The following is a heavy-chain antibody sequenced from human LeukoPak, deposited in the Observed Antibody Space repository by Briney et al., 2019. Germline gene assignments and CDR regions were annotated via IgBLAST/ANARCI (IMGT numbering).Heavy chain of an antibody. J-gene: IGHJ4*02. CDR2: ISAYNGNT. CDR3: ARDGEVRQGHCSSTSCPVDY. CDR1: GYTFTIYG. V-gene: IGHV1-18*01. Sequence: ASVNVSCKASGYTFTIYGISWVRQAPGQGLEWMGWISAYNGNTNYAQKLQGRVTMTTDTSTSTAYMELSGLRFDDTAVYYCARDGEVRQGHCSSTSCPVDYWGQGTLITVSS. D-gene: IGHD2-2*01.